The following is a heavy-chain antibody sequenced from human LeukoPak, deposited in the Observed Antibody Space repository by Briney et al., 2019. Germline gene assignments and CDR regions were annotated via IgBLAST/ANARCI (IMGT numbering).Heavy chain of an antibody. Sequence: SETLSLTCAVYGGSFSGYYWSWIRQPPGKGLEWIGYIYYSGSTNYNPSLKSRVTISVDTSKNQFSLKLSSVTAADTAVYYCARVCDDSSGYYPIQYYYYYMDVWGKGTTVTVSS. J-gene: IGHJ6*03. CDR3: ARVCDDSSGYYPIQYYYYYMDV. CDR1: GGSFSGYY. D-gene: IGHD3-22*01. CDR2: IYYSGST. V-gene: IGHV4-59*01.